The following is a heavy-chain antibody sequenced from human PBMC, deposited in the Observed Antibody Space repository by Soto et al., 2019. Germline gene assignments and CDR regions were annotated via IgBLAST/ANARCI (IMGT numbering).Heavy chain of an antibody. V-gene: IGHV3-15*01. CDR2: IKSKTDGGTT. CDR1: GFTFSNAW. Sequence: GGSLRLSCAASGFTFSNAWMSWVRQAPGKGLEWVGRIKSKTDGGTTDYAAPVKGRFTISRDDSKNTLYLQMNSLKTEDTAVYYCTTETLGHQLPPDYWGQGTLVTVSS. D-gene: IGHD2-2*01. CDR3: TTETLGHQLPPDY. J-gene: IGHJ4*02.